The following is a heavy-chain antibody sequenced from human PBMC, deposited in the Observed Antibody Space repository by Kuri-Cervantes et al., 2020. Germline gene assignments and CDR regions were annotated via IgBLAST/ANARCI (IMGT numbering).Heavy chain of an antibody. V-gene: IGHV3-7*04. CDR2: IKQDGSER. Sequence: GESLKISCAASGFTFSTYWMSWVRQAPGKGLEWVANIKQDGSERYYVDSVTGRFTISRDNAKNSLFLQMNSLRAEDTALYYCARVFPTEDAFDIWCQGTMVTVSS. CDR3: ARVFPTEDAFDI. J-gene: IGHJ3*02. D-gene: IGHD2-21*01. CDR1: GFTFSTYW.